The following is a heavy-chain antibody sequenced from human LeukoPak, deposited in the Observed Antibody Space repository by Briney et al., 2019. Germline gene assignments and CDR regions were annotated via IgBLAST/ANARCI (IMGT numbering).Heavy chain of an antibody. CDR1: RFTFDNYA. CDR3: AKEHDYTNAAPEWGFDS. Sequence: GGSLRLSCAASRFTFDNYAMGWVRQAPGKGLEGVSTISASGDRRYYADSVRGRFTISRDNSENTLYLQMNSLRAEDTDVYYCAKEHDYTNAAPEWGFDSWGQGSLVIVSS. V-gene: IGHV3-23*01. J-gene: IGHJ4*02. CDR2: ISASGDRR. D-gene: IGHD2-2*02.